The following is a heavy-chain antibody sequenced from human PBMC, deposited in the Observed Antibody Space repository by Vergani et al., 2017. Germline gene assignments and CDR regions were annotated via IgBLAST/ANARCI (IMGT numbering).Heavy chain of an antibody. Sequence: EVQLLESGGGLVQPGGSLSFSCAASGFPFSSYAMSWVRQAPGKGLEWVSAISGSGGSTYYADSVKGRFTISRDNSKNTLYLQMNSLRAEDTAVYYCAKETPRWSSGWYLIGDDDAFDIWGQGTMVTVSS. J-gene: IGHJ3*02. D-gene: IGHD6-19*01. V-gene: IGHV3-23*01. CDR1: GFPFSSYA. CDR3: AKETPRWSSGWYLIGDDDAFDI. CDR2: ISGSGGST.